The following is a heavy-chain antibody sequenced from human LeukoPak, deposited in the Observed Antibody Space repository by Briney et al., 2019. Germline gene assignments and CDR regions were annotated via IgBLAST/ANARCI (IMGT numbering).Heavy chain of an antibody. Sequence: PGGSLRLSCAASGFTFDDYAMHWVRQAPGKGLEWVSGISWNSGSIGYADSVKGRFTISRDNAKNSLYLQMNSLRAEDTALYYCAKGRDYYDSSVTFDYWGQGTLVTVSS. CDR3: AKGRDYYDSSVTFDY. CDR1: GFTFDDYA. CDR2: ISWNSGSI. V-gene: IGHV3-9*01. D-gene: IGHD3-22*01. J-gene: IGHJ4*02.